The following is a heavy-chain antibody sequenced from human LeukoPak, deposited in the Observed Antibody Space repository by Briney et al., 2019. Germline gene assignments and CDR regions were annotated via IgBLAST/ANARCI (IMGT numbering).Heavy chain of an antibody. Sequence: GGSGRLSCAASGFPFSSYAMSWVRHAPGKVLDSVSTISDDGDSTYYADSVKCRFTISRDNSKNTLYLQMNSLRAEDTAVYYCANAYYDILTGNIDYCGQGTLVTVSS. J-gene: IGHJ4*02. CDR1: GFPFSSYA. CDR2: ISDDGDST. D-gene: IGHD3-9*01. V-gene: IGHV3-23*01. CDR3: ANAYYDILTGNIDY.